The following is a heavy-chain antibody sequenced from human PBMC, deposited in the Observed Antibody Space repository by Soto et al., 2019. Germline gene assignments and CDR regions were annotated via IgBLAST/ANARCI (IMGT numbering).Heavy chain of an antibody. CDR3: ARGTLTEIYYMDV. CDR2: IIPILGIA. CDR1: GGTFSSYT. Sequence: QVQLVQSGAEVKKPGSWVKVSCKASGGTFSSYTISWVRQAPGQGLEWMGRIIPILGIANYAQKFQGRVTITADKSTSTAYMELSSLRSEDTAVYYCARGTLTEIYYMDVWGKGTTVTVSS. V-gene: IGHV1-69*02. J-gene: IGHJ6*03. D-gene: IGHD3-16*01.